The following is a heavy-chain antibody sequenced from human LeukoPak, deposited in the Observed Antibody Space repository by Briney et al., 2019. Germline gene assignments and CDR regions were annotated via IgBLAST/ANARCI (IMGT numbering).Heavy chain of an antibody. CDR3: AKSDSHTAVVTAFDY. Sequence: GGSLRLSCAASGFTFRSYAMTWVRQVPGRGLEWVSTIEGHGDNTYYEDSVKGRFTISRDNSKNTLYLQMNSLRAEDTAVYYCAKSDSHTAVVTAFDYWGQGTLVTVSS. J-gene: IGHJ4*02. CDR2: IEGHGDNT. V-gene: IGHV3-23*01. D-gene: IGHD5-18*01. CDR1: GFTFRSYA.